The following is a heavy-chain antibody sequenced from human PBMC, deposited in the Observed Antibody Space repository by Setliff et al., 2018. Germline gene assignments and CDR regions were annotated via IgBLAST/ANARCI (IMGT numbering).Heavy chain of an antibody. Sequence: GSLRLSCAASGFTFSSYWMSWVRQAPGKGLEWVANIKQDGSEKYYVDSVKGRFTISRDNAKNSLYLQMNSLRVEDTAVYYCARGADSSGYWPHGYWGQGTLVTVSS. D-gene: IGHD3-22*01. CDR2: IKQDGSEK. V-gene: IGHV3-7*01. CDR3: ARGADSSGYWPHGY. CDR1: GFTFSSYW. J-gene: IGHJ4*02.